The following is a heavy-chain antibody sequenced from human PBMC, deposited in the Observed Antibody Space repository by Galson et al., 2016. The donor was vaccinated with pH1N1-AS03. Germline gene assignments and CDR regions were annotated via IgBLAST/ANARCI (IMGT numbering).Heavy chain of an antibody. V-gene: IGHV3-30-3*01. CDR1: GFIFSDYA. J-gene: IGHJ1*01. CDR2: VSYDTARQ. D-gene: IGHD6-13*01. CDR3: VKETGFSGTWYPFHQ. Sequence: SLRLSCAASGFIFSDYAMHWVRQAPGKGLEWVAFVSYDTARQQYADSVMGRFTISKDRPRNMLYLEMNNLRVEDTAVYYCVKETGFSGTWYPFHQWGQGTLVRVSA.